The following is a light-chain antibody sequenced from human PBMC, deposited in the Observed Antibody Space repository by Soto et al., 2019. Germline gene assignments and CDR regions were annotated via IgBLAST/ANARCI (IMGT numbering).Light chain of an antibody. CDR3: QQRSSWPFT. CDR2: GAS. CDR1: QSLINF. Sequence: EIVMTQSPATLSVSPGERATLSCRASQSLINFVAWYQHKPGQPPRLLIYGASSRATGIPDRFSGSGSGTDFTLTISSLEPEDFAVYYCQQRSSWPFTFGPGTKVDIK. V-gene: IGKV3-11*01. J-gene: IGKJ3*01.